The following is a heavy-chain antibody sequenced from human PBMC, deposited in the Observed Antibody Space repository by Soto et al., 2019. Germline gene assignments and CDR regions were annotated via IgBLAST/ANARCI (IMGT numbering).Heavy chain of an antibody. CDR2: IYPGDSDT. CDR1: GYIFTSYW. CDR3: ARGDYYGDYGGNWFDP. J-gene: IGHJ5*02. Sequence: PGESLKISCKGSGYIFTSYWIGWVRQMPGKGLEWMGIIYPGDSDTRYSPSFQGQVTISADKSISTAYLQWSSLKASDTAIYYCARGDYYGDYGGNWFDPWGQGTLVTVSS. D-gene: IGHD4-17*01. V-gene: IGHV5-51*01.